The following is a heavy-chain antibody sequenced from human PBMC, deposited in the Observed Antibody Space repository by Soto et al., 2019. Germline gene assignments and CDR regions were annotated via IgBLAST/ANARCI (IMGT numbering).Heavy chain of an antibody. V-gene: IGHV3-23*01. Sequence: EVQLLESGGGLVQPGGSLRLSCAASGFTFSSDAMSWVRQTPGKGLEWVSAISGSGGSTYYADSVKGRFTISRDNSKNTLYLQMNSLRAEDTAVYYCAKGRVDGYSSSRYWWFDPWGQGTLVTVSS. CDR3: AKGRVDGYSSSRYWWFDP. D-gene: IGHD6-13*01. J-gene: IGHJ5*02. CDR1: GFTFSSDA. CDR2: ISGSGGST.